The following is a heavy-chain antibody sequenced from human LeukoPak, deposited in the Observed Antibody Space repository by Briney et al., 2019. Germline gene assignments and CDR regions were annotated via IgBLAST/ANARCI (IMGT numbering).Heavy chain of an antibody. D-gene: IGHD3-3*01. CDR2: IYPGDSDT. J-gene: IGHJ4*02. CDR1: GYSFTSYW. V-gene: IGHV5-51*01. CDR3: ARRYDFWSGYREFDY. Sequence: GESLKISCKGSGYSFTSYWIGWVRQMPGKGLEWMGIIYPGDSDTRYSPSFQGQVTISADKPISTAYLQWSSLKASDTAMYYCARRYDFWSGYREFDYWGQGTLVTVSS.